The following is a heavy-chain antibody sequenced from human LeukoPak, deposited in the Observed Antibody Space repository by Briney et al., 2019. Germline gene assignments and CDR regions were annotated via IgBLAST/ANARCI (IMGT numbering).Heavy chain of an antibody. V-gene: IGHV3-30*04. CDR2: ISYDGSNK. Sequence: HSGGSLRLSCAASGFTFSSYAMHWVRQAPGKGLEWVAVISYDGSNKYYADSVKGRFTISRDNSKNTLYLQMNSLRAEDTAVYYCAREDASSLDYWGQGTLVTVSS. J-gene: IGHJ4*02. CDR1: GFTFSSYA. CDR3: AREDASSLDY.